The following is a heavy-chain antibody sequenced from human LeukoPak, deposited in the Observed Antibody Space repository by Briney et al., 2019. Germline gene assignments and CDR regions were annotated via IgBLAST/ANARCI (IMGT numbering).Heavy chain of an antibody. CDR2: INHSGNT. CDR3: ATRLD. CDR1: GGSFSGYY. Sequence: SETLSLTCAVYGGSFSGYYWSWIPQPPGKGLEWIAEINHSGNTNYNPSLKSRGTISVDTSKNQFSLKLISVTAADTAVYYCATRLDWGQGTLVTVSS. J-gene: IGHJ4*02. V-gene: IGHV4-34*01.